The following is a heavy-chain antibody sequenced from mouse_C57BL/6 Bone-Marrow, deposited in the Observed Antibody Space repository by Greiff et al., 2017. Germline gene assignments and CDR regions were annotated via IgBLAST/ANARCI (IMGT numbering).Heavy chain of an antibody. V-gene: IGHV1-59*01. CDR3: ARYYEYDDDGDD. D-gene: IGHD2-4*01. CDR2: IDPSDSYT. CDR1: GYTFTSYW. Sequence: QVQLQQSGAELVRPGTSVKLSCKASGYTFTSYWMHWVKQRPGHGLEWIGEIDPSDSYTNYNQKFKGKATLTVATSSITAYMQLSSLTSEDSAVYYCARYYEYDDDGDDWGQGTTLTVSS. J-gene: IGHJ2*01.